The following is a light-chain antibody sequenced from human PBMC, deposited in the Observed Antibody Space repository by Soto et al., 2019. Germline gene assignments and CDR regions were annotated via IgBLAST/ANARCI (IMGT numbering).Light chain of an antibody. CDR1: SSDVGGYNY. CDR2: EVS. Sequence: QSVLTQPPSASGSPGQSVTISCPGTSSDVGGYNYVSWYQQHPGKAPKLMIYEVSKRPSGVPDRFSGSKSGNTASLTVSGLQAEDEADYYCSSYAGSNNFVFGGGTKLTVL. V-gene: IGLV2-8*01. CDR3: SSYAGSNNFV. J-gene: IGLJ2*01.